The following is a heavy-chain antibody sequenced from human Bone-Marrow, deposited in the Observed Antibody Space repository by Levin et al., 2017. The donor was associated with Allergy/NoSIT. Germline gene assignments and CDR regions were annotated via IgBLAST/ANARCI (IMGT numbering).Heavy chain of an antibody. D-gene: IGHD1-26*01. CDR3: ARFSLLGDGMDV. J-gene: IGHJ6*02. CDR1: GYTFTGYY. CDR2: INPNSGGT. V-gene: IGHV1-2*02. Sequence: GESLKISCKASGYTFTGYYMHWVRQAPGQGLEWMGWINPNSGGTNYAQKFQGRVTMTRDTSISTAYMELSRLRSDDTAVYYCARFSLLGDGMDVWGQGTTVTVSS.